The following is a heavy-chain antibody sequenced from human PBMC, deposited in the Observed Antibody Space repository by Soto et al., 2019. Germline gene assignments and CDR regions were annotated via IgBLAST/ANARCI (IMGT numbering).Heavy chain of an antibody. V-gene: IGHV3-15*07. CDR3: TTEALAYCGGDCYSTMDY. J-gene: IGHJ4*02. CDR2: IKSKTDGGTT. Sequence: EVQLVESGGGLVKPGGSLRLSCAASGFTFSNAWMNWVRQAPGKGLEWVGRIKSKTDGGTTDYAAPVKGRFTISRDDSKNTLYLQMKSLKTEDTAVYYCTTEALAYCGGDCYSTMDYWGQGTLVTVSS. D-gene: IGHD2-21*02. CDR1: GFTFSNAW.